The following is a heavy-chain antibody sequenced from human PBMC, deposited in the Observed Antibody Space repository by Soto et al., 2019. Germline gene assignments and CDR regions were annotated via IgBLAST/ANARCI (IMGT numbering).Heavy chain of an antibody. J-gene: IGHJ4*02. D-gene: IGHD3-16*01. Sequence: PSETLSLTCAVSGGSISSSNWWSWVRQLPGKGLEWIGEIYHIGSTNYNTSLKSRVTISVDKSKNQCSMNLISVTAADTAVYYCARDAAMITFGGVIFYWGQGTLVTVSS. V-gene: IGHV4-4*02. CDR1: GGSISSSNW. CDR3: ARDAAMITFGGVIFY. CDR2: IYHIGST.